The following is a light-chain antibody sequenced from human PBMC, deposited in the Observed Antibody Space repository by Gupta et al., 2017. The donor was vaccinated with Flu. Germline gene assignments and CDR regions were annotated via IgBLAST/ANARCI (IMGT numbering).Light chain of an antibody. CDR1: QSVSSS. V-gene: IGKV3-15*01. CDR2: GAS. J-gene: IGKJ2*01. CDR3: QQYNNWPLYT. Sequence: EIVMTQSPATLSVSPGERVTLSCRASQSVSSSLAWYQQKPGQAPRLLIYGASIRATGIPDRFSGCGSETEFTLTISSLQPEDFAVYYCQQYNNWPLYTFGQGTKLEIK.